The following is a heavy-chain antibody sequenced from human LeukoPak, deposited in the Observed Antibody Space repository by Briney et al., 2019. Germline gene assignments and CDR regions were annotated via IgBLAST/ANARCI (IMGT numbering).Heavy chain of an antibody. CDR2: IYPGDSDT. J-gene: IGHJ3*02. D-gene: IGHD3-16*01. CDR3: ARHLTMITVPRDAFDI. V-gene: IGHV5-51*01. Sequence: GESLKISCETSGYSFTSYWIDWVRQMPGKGLEWMGVIYPGDSDTRYSPSFQGQVTISADKSLSTAYLQWSGLKASDTAMYYCARHLTMITVPRDAFDIWGQGTMVTVSS. CDR1: GYSFTSYW.